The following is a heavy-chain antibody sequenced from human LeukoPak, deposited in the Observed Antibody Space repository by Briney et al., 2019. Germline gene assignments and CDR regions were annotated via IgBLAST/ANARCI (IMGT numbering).Heavy chain of an antibody. J-gene: IGHJ3*02. V-gene: IGHV3-66*01. Sequence: GGSLRLSCAASGFTVSNNYMNWVRQAPGKGLEWVSVIYSGGGTYYADSVKARFTISRDNSKNMLYLQMNSLRAEDTAVYYCTRDLLGYASSWDIWGQGTMVTVSS. CDR2: IYSGGGT. CDR3: TRDLLGYASSWDI. D-gene: IGHD6-13*01. CDR1: GFTVSNNY.